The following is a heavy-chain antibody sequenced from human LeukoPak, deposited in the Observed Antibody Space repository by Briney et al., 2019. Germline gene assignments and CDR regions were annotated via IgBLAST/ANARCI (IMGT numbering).Heavy chain of an antibody. CDR2: IKQDGSEK. CDR3: ARINYYDSSGYYDY. D-gene: IGHD3-22*01. V-gene: IGHV3-7*01. CDR1: GFTFSSYW. Sequence: PGGSLRLSRAASGFTFSSYWMSWVRQAPGKGLEWVANIKQDGSEKYYVDSVKGRFTISRDNAKNSLYLQMNSLRAEDTAVYYCARINYYDSSGYYDYWGQGTLVTVSS. J-gene: IGHJ4*02.